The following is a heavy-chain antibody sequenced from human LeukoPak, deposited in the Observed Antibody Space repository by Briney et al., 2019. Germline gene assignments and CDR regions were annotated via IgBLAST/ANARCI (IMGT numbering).Heavy chain of an antibody. D-gene: IGHD3-22*01. CDR2: ISSSGSTI. CDR1: GFTFSDYY. V-gene: IGHV3-11*01. CDR3: ASNYYDSSGYYAVNAFDI. Sequence: GGSLRLSCAASGFTFSDYYMSWIRQAPGKGLEWVSYISSSGSTIYYADSVKGRFTISRDNAKNSLYLQMNSLRAEDTAVYYCASNYYDSSGYYAVNAFDIWGQGTMVTVSS. J-gene: IGHJ3*02.